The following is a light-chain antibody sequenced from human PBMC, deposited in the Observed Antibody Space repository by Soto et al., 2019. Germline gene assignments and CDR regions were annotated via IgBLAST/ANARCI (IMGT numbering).Light chain of an antibody. CDR1: QSVSNY. CDR2: DAS. V-gene: IGKV3-11*01. J-gene: IGKJ5*01. CDR3: QQRSNWPPIT. Sequence: EIVLTQSPATLSLSPGERATLSCRASQSVSNYLAWYQQKPGQAPRLLIYDASNRATGIPARFSGSGSGTDFTLTISRLEPEDFAVYYCQQRSNWPPITFGQVTRLEIK.